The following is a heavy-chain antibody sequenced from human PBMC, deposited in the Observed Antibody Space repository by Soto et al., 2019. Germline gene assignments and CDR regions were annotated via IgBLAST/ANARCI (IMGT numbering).Heavy chain of an antibody. V-gene: IGHV4-34*01. CDR3: ARGRQVTPAALLQRAGVFAMDD. CDR2: VNHSGST. Sequence: SKNPYLRIGVHQESLNGYSWTCIRQPPGKKMEWIGEVNHSGSTYYSPSLMSRVTLSIDTSKNQFSLKLSYVTAADTAVYYCARGRQVTPAALLQRAGVFAMDDCVQGT. CDR1: QESLNGYS. J-gene: IGHJ3*01. D-gene: IGHD2-2*01.